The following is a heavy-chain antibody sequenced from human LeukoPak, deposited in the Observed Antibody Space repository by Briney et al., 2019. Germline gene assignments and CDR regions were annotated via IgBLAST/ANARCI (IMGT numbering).Heavy chain of an antibody. J-gene: IGHJ4*02. CDR3: ASSPIAAKVLWLAHFDY. V-gene: IGHV3-21*01. D-gene: IGHD2-21*01. CDR1: GFTFSSYS. CDR2: ISSSSSYI. Sequence: GGSLRLSCAASGFTFSSYSMNWVRQAPGKGLEWVSSISSSSSYIYYADSVKGRFTISRDNAKNSLYLQMNSLRAEDTAVYYCASSPIAAKVLWLAHFDYWGQGTLVTVSS.